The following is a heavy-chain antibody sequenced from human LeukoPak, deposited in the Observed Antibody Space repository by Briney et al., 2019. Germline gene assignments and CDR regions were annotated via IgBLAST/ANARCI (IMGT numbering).Heavy chain of an antibody. CDR1: GFTVSSNY. D-gene: IGHD4-23*01. J-gene: IGHJ5*02. CDR2: ISYDGSNK. V-gene: IGHV3-30-3*01. CDR3: ARAAKSGNSRGWFDP. Sequence: QPGGSLRLSCAASGFTVSSNYMSWVRQAPGKGLEWVAVISYDGSNKYYADSVKGRFTISRDNSKNTLYLQMNSLRAEDTAVYYCARAAKSGNSRGWFDPWGQGTLVTVSS.